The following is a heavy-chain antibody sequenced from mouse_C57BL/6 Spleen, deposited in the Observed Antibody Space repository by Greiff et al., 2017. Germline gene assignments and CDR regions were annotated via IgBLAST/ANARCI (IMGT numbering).Heavy chain of an antibody. CDR2: IYPGDGDP. J-gene: IGHJ4*01. D-gene: IGHD2-4*01. V-gene: IGHV1-82*01. CDR3: ARGAIYYDYDVDYAMDY. CDR1: GYAFSSSW. Sequence: QVQLKESGPELVKPGASVKISCKASGYAFSSSWMNWVKPRPGTGLEWIGRIYPGDGDPNYNGKFKGKATLTADKSSSTAYMQLSSLTSEDSAVYFCARGAIYYDYDVDYAMDYGGQGTSVTVSS.